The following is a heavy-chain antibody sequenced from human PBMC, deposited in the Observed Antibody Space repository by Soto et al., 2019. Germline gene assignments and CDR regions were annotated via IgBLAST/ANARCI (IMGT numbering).Heavy chain of an antibody. CDR1: GYTFTGYY. V-gene: IGHV1-2*04. CDR2: INPNSGGT. Sequence: ASVKVSCKASGYTFTGYYMHWLRQAPGQGLEWMGWINPNSGGTNYAQKFQGWVTMTRDTSISTAYMELSRLRSDDTAVYYCARDQRRGYSRYGITMDVWGQGTTVTVSS. CDR3: ARDQRRGYSRYGITMDV. D-gene: IGHD5-12*01. J-gene: IGHJ6*02.